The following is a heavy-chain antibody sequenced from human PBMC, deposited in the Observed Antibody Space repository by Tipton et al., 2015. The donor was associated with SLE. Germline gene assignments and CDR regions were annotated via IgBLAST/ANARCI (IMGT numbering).Heavy chain of an antibody. Sequence: TLSLTCTVSGGSISSHYWSWIRQHPGKGLEWIGYIYYSGSTYYNPSLKSRVTISVDTSKNQFSLKLSSVTAADTAVYYCVNLVYGYGFNYWGQGTLVTVSS. J-gene: IGHJ4*02. CDR3: VNLVYGYGFNY. CDR1: GGSISSHY. V-gene: IGHV4-59*06. CDR2: IYYSGST. D-gene: IGHD5-18*01.